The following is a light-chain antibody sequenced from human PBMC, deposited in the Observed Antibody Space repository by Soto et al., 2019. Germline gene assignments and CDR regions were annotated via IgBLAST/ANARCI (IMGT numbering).Light chain of an antibody. V-gene: IGKV1-39*01. CDR1: QSISSY. J-gene: IGKJ5*01. CDR2: RAS. Sequence: SSSVSASVGDRVTSTCRASQSISSYLNWYQQKPEKAPKVLIYRASHLESGVPSRFSGSGSGTDFTLTISSLQPEDFATYYCQQSYSTPITFGQGTRLEIK. CDR3: QQSYSTPIT.